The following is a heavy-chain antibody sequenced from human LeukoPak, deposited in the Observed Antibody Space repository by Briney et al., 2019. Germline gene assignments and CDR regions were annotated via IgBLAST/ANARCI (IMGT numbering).Heavy chain of an antibody. J-gene: IGHJ4*02. Sequence: GGSLRLSCAASGFTFSSYDMLWVRQATGEGPEWVSAINTAGDTFYSGSVKGRFTISRENAKNSFYLQMNSLRAGDTAVYYCTRAPPGSGWLVDNWGQGTQVTVSS. D-gene: IGHD6-19*01. CDR3: TRAPPGSGWLVDN. CDR1: GFTFSSYD. CDR2: INTAGDT. V-gene: IGHV3-13*01.